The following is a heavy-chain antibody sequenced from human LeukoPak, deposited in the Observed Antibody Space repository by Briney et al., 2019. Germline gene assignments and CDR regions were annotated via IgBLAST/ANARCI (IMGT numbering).Heavy chain of an antibody. Sequence: PGRSLRLSCAASGFTFSSYGMHWVRQAPGKGLEWVAVISYDGSSKYYADSVKGRFTISRDNSKNTLYLQMNSLRAEDTAVYYCAKGGNYYGSGSYFDYWGQGTLVTVSS. D-gene: IGHD3-10*01. CDR2: ISYDGSSK. J-gene: IGHJ4*02. V-gene: IGHV3-30*18. CDR3: AKGGNYYGSGSYFDY. CDR1: GFTFSSYG.